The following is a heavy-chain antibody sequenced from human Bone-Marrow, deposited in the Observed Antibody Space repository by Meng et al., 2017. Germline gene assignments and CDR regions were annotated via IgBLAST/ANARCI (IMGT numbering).Heavy chain of an antibody. CDR3: ARSAGEA. CDR1: GGSISSYY. J-gene: IGHJ5*02. V-gene: IGHV4-59*01. CDR2: IYYSGRT. D-gene: IGHD1-14*01. Sequence: GSLRLSCTVSGGSISSYYWSWIRQPPGKGREWIGYIYYSGRTNYNPSLKSRVTISLDTSKNQFSLKLSSVTAADTAVYYCARSAGEAWGQGTLVTVSS.